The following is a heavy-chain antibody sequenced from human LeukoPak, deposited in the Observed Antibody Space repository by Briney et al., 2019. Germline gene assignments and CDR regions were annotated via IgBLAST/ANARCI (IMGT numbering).Heavy chain of an antibody. J-gene: IGHJ4*02. CDR3: ARDGLLLGLFDY. CDR2: INPSGGST. V-gene: IGHV1-46*01. Sequence: GASVKVSCKASGYIFTNYYIHWVRQAPGQGLEWMGIINPSGGSTSYAQKFQGRVTMTRDTSTSTVYMELSSLRSEDTAVYYCARDGLLLGLFDYWGQGTLVTVSS. D-gene: IGHD2-15*01. CDR1: GYIFTNYY.